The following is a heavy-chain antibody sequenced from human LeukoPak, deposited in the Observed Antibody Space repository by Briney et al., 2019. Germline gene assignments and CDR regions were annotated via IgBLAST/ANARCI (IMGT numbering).Heavy chain of an antibody. CDR1: GSSFTSYW. J-gene: IGHJ5*02. CDR2: IYPGDSDT. V-gene: IGHV5-51*01. CDR3: ARLARGGDNWFDP. Sequence: GASLKISCKGSGSSFTSYWSGWVRPMPGKGLEWMGIIYPGDSDTRYSPSFQGQVTISADKSISTAYLQWSSLKASDTAMYYCARLARGGDNWFDPWGQGTLVTVSS.